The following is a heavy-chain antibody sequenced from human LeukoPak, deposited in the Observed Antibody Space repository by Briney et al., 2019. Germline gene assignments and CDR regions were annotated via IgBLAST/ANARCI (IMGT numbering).Heavy chain of an antibody. D-gene: IGHD3-22*01. V-gene: IGHV1-69*04. J-gene: IGHJ6*02. CDR2: IIPIFGIA. CDR3: ARGEVVVIGGPRYYYYGMDV. CDR1: GGTFSSYA. Sequence: SVKVSCKASGGTFSSYAISWVRQAPGQGLEWMGRIIPIFGIANYAQKFQGRVTITADKSTSTAYMELSSLRSEDTAVYYCARGEVVVIGGPRYYYYGMDVWGQGTTVTVSS.